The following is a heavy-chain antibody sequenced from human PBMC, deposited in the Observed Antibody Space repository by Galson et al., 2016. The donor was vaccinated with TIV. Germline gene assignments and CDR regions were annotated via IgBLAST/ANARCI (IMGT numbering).Heavy chain of an antibody. CDR3: VRDSGIAMPGTAGDV. J-gene: IGHJ6*02. Sequence: LSLTCTVSGVSISGHYWTWIRQPPGKGLEWIGRIYSSGGTNHNPSLQSRVTMSVDTSKNHLTLKMTSVTAADTAVYYCVRDSGIAMPGTAGDVWGQGTTVIVTS. V-gene: IGHV4-4*07. D-gene: IGHD6-19*01. CDR2: IYSSGGT. CDR1: GVSISGHY.